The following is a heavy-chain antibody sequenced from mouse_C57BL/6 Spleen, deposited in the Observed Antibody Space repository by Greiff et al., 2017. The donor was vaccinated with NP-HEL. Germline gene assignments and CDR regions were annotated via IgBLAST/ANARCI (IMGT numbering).Heavy chain of an antibody. J-gene: IGHJ3*01. D-gene: IGHD2-5*01. V-gene: IGHV1-26*01. CDR1: GYTFTDYY. CDR2: INPNNGGT. CDR3: ARDYSNYFFAY. Sequence: EVQLQQSGPELVKPGASVKISCKASGYTFTDYYMNWVKQSHGKSLEWIGDINPNNGGTSYNQKFKGKATLTVDKSSSTAYMELRSLTSEDSAVYYCARDYSNYFFAYWGQGTLVTVSA.